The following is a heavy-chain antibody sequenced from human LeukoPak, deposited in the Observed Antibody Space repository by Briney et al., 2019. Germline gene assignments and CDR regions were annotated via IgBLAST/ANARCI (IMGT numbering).Heavy chain of an antibody. CDR1: GYSISSGYY. CDR3: ARDLAAAGFFDY. D-gene: IGHD6-13*01. V-gene: IGHV4-38-2*02. Sequence: SETLSLTCTVSGYSISSGYYWGWIRQPPGKGLEWIGSIYHSGSTYYNPSLKGRVTISVDTSKNQFSLKLSSVTTADTAVYYCARDLAAAGFFDYWGQGTLVTVSS. CDR2: IYHSGST. J-gene: IGHJ4*02.